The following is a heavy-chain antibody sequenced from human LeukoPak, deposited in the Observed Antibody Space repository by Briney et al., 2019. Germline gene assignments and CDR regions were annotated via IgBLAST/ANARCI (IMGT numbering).Heavy chain of an antibody. CDR1: GFAFSSYA. V-gene: IGHV3-23*01. CDR3: AKDKALAE. J-gene: IGHJ4*02. Sequence: PGGSLRLSCAASGFAFSSYAISWVRQAPGKGLEWISAISGSGGSTYYAESVKGRFTISRDNSKNTLYLQMNSLRAEDTAVYYCAKDKALAEWGQGTLVTVSS. CDR2: ISGSGGST. D-gene: IGHD3-3*02.